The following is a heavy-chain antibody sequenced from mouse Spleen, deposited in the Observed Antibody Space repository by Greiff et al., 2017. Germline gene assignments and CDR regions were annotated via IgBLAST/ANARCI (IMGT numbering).Heavy chain of an antibody. Sequence: EVQRVESGGGLVKPGGSLKLSCAASGFTFSSYAMSWVRQTPEKRLEWVATISSGGSYTYYPDSVKGRFTISRDNAKNTLYLQMSSLRSEDTAMYYCARRGDDDFDYWGQGTTLTVSS. CDR3: ARRGDDDFDY. CDR2: ISSGGSYT. CDR1: GFTFSSYA. V-gene: IGHV5-9-3*01. J-gene: IGHJ2*01.